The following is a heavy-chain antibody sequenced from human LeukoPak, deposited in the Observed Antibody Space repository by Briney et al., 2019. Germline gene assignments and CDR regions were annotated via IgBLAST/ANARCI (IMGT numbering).Heavy chain of an antibody. V-gene: IGHV3-66*02. Sequence: GGSLRLSCAASGFTVSSNYMSWVRQAPGKGLERVSVIYSGGSTYYADSVKGRFTISRDNSKNTLYLQMNSLRAEDTAVYYCATSIAAAGTAYYGMDVWGQGTTVTVSS. CDR2: IYSGGST. D-gene: IGHD6-13*01. CDR1: GFTVSSNY. J-gene: IGHJ6*02. CDR3: ATSIAAAGTAYYGMDV.